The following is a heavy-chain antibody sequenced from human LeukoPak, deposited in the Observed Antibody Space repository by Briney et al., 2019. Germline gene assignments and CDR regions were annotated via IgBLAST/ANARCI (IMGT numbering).Heavy chain of an antibody. Sequence: PGGSLRLSCAASGFTFSDYYMSWIRQAPGKGLEWVSYISSSGSTIYYADSVKGRFTISRDNAKNSLYLQMNSLRAEDTAVYYCARGIVVVVAANEWFDPWGQGTLVTVSS. J-gene: IGHJ5*02. V-gene: IGHV3-11*01. CDR2: ISSSGSTI. CDR1: GFTFSDYY. D-gene: IGHD2-15*01. CDR3: ARGIVVVVAANEWFDP.